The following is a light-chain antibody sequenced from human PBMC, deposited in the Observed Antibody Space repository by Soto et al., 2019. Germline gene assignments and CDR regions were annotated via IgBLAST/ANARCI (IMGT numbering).Light chain of an antibody. V-gene: IGKV3-20*01. CDR2: GRS. CDR1: QSVNGNY. CDR3: QQGGRLPGT. J-gene: IGKJ1*01. Sequence: ETVLTQSPGTLSLSPGERATLSCRASQSVNGNYLAWYQQKPGQAPRLLIYGRSSRATGIPDRFSGSGSGTSLPLIIRRPEPEGFARKYRQQGGRLPGTFGQGTKVDIK.